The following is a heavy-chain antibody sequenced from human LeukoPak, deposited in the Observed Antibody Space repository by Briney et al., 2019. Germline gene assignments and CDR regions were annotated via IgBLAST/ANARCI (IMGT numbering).Heavy chain of an antibody. V-gene: IGHV3-23*01. CDR2: ISGSGGST. D-gene: IGHD2-15*01. J-gene: IGHJ4*02. Sequence: PGGSLRLSCAASGFTFSSYAMSWVRQAPGKGLEWVSAISGSGGSTYYADSVKGRFTISRDNSKNTLYLQMNSLRAEDTAVYYCARDLINQVVAANYWGQGTLVTVSS. CDR1: GFTFSSYA. CDR3: ARDLINQVVAANY.